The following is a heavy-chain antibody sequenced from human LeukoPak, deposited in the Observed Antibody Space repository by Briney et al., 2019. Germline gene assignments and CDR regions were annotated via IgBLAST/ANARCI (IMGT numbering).Heavy chain of an antibody. D-gene: IGHD1-26*01. Sequence: ASVKVSCKASGYTFTGNYMYWVRQATGQGLEWMGWMNPNSGNTGYAQKFQGRVTMTRNTSISTAYMELSSLRSEDTAVYYCARGGGPYYYYGMDVWGQGTTVTVSS. CDR1: GYTFTGNY. J-gene: IGHJ6*02. CDR3: ARGGGPYYYYGMDV. CDR2: MNPNSGNT. V-gene: IGHV1-8*01.